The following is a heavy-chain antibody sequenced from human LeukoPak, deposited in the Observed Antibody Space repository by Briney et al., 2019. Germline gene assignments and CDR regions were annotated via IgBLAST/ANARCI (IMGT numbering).Heavy chain of an antibody. J-gene: IGHJ3*02. CDR3: ARGSSAVGDAFDI. Sequence: GGSLRLSCSASGFTFSSYAMHWVRQAPGKGLEYVSAISSNGGSTYYADSVKGRFTISRDNSKNTLYLQMSSLRAEDTAVYYCARGSSAVGDAFDIWGQGTMVTVSS. CDR2: ISSNGGST. V-gene: IGHV3-64D*06. D-gene: IGHD2-2*01. CDR1: GFTFSSYA.